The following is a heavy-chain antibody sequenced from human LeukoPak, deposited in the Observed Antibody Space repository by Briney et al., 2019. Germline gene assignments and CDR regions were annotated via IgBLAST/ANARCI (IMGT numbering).Heavy chain of an antibody. Sequence: GGSLRLSCAASGFTFTSYAMNWVRQAPGKGLEWVSTISGSGSSTYYVDSVKGRFTISRDNSKNTLYLQMNSLRAEDTAVYYCAKVVVSAASLGGFDYWGQGTLVTVSS. CDR2: ISGSGSST. CDR3: AKVVVSAASLGGFDY. V-gene: IGHV3-23*01. D-gene: IGHD2-2*01. CDR1: GFTFTSYA. J-gene: IGHJ4*02.